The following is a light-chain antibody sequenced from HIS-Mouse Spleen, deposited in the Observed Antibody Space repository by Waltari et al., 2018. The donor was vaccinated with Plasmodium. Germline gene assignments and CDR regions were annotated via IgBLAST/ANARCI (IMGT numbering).Light chain of an antibody. CDR3: QAWDSSTVV. Sequence: SYEPTQPPSVSVSPGQTASITCPGDKLGDKYACWYQQKPGQSHVLVIYQDSKRPSGIPERFSGSNAGNTATLNISGTQAMDEADYYCQAWDSSTVVFGGGTKLTVL. J-gene: IGLJ2*01. CDR2: QDS. V-gene: IGLV3-1*01. CDR1: KLGDKY.